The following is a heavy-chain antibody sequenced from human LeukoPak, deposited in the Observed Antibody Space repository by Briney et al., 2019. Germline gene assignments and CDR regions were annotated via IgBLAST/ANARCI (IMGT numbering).Heavy chain of an antibody. CDR3: ARSLTGGFSIYAPVAY. CDR1: GFNFSDFS. Sequence: PGGSLRLSCAASGFNFSDFSMNWVRQAPGKGLEWVSYISSSITTTHYLDSVKGRFIVSRDNAKNSLYLQMNSLRAEDTAVYYCARSLTGGFSIYAPVAYWGQGVLVTVSS. D-gene: IGHD5/OR15-5a*01. J-gene: IGHJ4*02. CDR2: ISSSITTT. V-gene: IGHV3-48*01.